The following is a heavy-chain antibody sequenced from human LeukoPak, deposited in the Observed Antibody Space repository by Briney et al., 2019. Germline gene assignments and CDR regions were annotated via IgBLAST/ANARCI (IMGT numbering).Heavy chain of an antibody. CDR1: GLTASISY. V-gene: IGHV3-53*01. J-gene: IGHJ4*02. CDR3: ARGIGRSWSLDN. CDR2: IYNDGRT. D-gene: IGHD6-13*01. Sequence: PGGSLRLSCAASGLTASISYMSWVRQAPGKGLEWVSVIYNDGRTYYADSVKSRFTISRDNSKNTLHFQMNSLRVEDAAVYYCARGIGRSWSLDNWGQGTLVTVSS.